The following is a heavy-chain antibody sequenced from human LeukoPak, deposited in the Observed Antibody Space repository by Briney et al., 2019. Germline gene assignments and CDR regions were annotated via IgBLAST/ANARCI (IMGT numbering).Heavy chain of an antibody. D-gene: IGHD6-19*01. Sequence: SETLSLTCAVYGGSFSGYYWSWIRQPPGKGLEWIGEINHSGSTNYNPSLKSRVTISVDTSKNQFSLKLSSVTAADTAVYYCARVEMYSSGHNWFDPWGQGTLVTVSS. J-gene: IGHJ5*02. CDR3: ARVEMYSSGHNWFDP. CDR2: INHSGST. V-gene: IGHV4-34*01. CDR1: GGSFSGYY.